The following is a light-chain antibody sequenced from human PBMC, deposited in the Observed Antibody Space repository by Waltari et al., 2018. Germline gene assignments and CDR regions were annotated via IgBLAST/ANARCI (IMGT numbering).Light chain of an antibody. CDR1: QAIRND. J-gene: IGKJ5*01. CDR2: AAS. V-gene: IGKV1-17*01. Sequence: DIQMTQSPSSLSASVGDRVTITCRASQAIRNDLSWHQQKPGKGPKRLIYAASSLQSGVPSRFSGSGSGTEFTLTITSLQPEDFATYYCLQHNDYPVTFGQGTRLEIK. CDR3: LQHNDYPVT.